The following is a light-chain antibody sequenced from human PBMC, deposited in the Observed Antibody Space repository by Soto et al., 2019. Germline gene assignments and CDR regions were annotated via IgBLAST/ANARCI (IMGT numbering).Light chain of an antibody. CDR2: SAS. CDR3: QQSFSTPT. V-gene: IGKV1-39*01. J-gene: IGKJ5*01. Sequence: DIQMTQSPSTLSASVGDRVTITCRASQTISNWLAWYQQKPGKAPELLIYSASNLQSGVPSRFSGSGSGTDFTLTISSLQPEDFATYYCQQSFSTPTFGQGTRLEI. CDR1: QTISNW.